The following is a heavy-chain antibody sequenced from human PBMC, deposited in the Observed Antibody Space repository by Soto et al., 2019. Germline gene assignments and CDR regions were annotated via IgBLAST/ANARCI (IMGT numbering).Heavy chain of an antibody. Sequence: EVQLLASGGGSVQPGGSLRFSCAASGFSFSNYAMTWVRHGPGKGLEWVSSISATGGGTYYSDSVKGRFTISRDNPKSTLFLQMESLKVEDAAVYYCARDPSGDYVGAFEMWGQGTVVAVSS. CDR3: ARDPSGDYVGAFEM. D-gene: IGHD3-10*02. CDR2: ISATGGGT. V-gene: IGHV3-23*01. CDR1: GFSFSNYA. J-gene: IGHJ3*02.